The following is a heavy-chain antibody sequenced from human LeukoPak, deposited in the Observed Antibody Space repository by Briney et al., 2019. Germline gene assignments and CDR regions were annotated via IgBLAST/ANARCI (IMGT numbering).Heavy chain of an antibody. V-gene: IGHV1-2*02. CDR3: ARGKTMVYCGGDCYRFDN. J-gene: IGHJ4*02. CDR2: INPNSGGT. CDR1: GYTFSGYY. D-gene: IGHD2-21*02. Sequence: ASVKVSCKASGYTFSGYYMHWGRQAPGQGLEWVGWINPNSGGTNYAQKFQGRVTMTRDTSISTAYMELSRLLSGDTAVYYCARGKTMVYCGGDCYRFDNWGQGTLVTVSS.